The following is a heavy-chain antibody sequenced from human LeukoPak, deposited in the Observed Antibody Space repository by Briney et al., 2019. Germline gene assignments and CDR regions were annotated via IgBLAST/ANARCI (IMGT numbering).Heavy chain of an antibody. J-gene: IGHJ4*02. CDR2: ISAYTGNT. CDR3: AREVSTLFDY. CDR1: GYTFTSYG. D-gene: IGHD5/OR15-5a*01. Sequence: EASVKVSCKASGYTFTSYGISWVRQAPGEGLEWMGWISAYTGNTNYAQKLQGRVTMTTDTSTSTAYMGLRSLRSDDTAVYYCAREVSTLFDYWGQGTLVTVSS. V-gene: IGHV1-18*01.